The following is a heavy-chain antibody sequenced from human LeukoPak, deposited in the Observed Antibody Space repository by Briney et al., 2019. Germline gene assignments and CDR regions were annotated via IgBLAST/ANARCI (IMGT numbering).Heavy chain of an antibody. CDR1: GGSISSYY. CDR2: IYYSGST. V-gene: IGHV4-59*01. Sequence: SETLSLTCTVSGGSISSYYWSWIRQPPGKGLEWIGYIYYSGSTNYNPSLKSRVTISVDTSKNQFSLKLSSVTAADTAVYYCARGGDFLAYGGKGKNWFDPWGQGTLVTVSS. J-gene: IGHJ5*02. D-gene: IGHD4-17*01. CDR3: ARGGDFLAYGGKGKNWFDP.